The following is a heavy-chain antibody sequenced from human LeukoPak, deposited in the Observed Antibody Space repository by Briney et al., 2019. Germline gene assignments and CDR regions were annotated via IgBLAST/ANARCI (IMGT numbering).Heavy chain of an antibody. J-gene: IGHJ4*02. D-gene: IGHD6-6*01. Sequence: PGGSLRLSCAASGFAFSNAWMSWVRQAPGKGLEWVGRIKSKTDGGTTDYAAPVKGRFTISRDDSKNTLYLQMNSLKTGDTAVYYCTADSSSSDFDYWGQGTLVTVSS. CDR3: TADSSSSDFDY. CDR2: IKSKTDGGTT. CDR1: GFAFSNAW. V-gene: IGHV3-15*01.